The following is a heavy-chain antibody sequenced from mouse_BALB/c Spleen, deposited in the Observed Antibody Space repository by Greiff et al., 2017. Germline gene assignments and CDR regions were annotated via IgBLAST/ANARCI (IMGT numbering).Heavy chain of an antibody. V-gene: IGHV5-6*01. J-gene: IGHJ4*01. Sequence: EVQRVESGGDLVKPGGSLKLSCAASGFTFSSYGMSWVRQTPDKRLECVATISSGGSYTYYPDSVKGRFTISRDNAKNTLYLQMSSLKSEDTAMYYCARQGSTGTGAMDYWGQGTSVTVSS. CDR2: ISSGGSYT. CDR1: GFTFSSYG. D-gene: IGHD4-1*02. CDR3: ARQGSTGTGAMDY.